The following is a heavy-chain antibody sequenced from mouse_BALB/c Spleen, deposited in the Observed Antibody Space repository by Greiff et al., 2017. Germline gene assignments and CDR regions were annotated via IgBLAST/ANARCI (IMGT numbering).Heavy chain of an antibody. CDR2: IYPGNVNT. V-gene: IGHV1S56*01. J-gene: IGHJ4*01. Sequence: VQVVESGPELVKPGASVRISCKASGYTFTSYYIHWVKQRPGQGLEWIGWIYPGNVNTKYNEKFKGKATLTADKSSSTAYMQLSSLTSEDSAVYFCAREYGNYGAMDYWGQGTSVTVSS. CDR3: AREYGNYGAMDY. CDR1: GYTFTSYY. D-gene: IGHD2-10*02.